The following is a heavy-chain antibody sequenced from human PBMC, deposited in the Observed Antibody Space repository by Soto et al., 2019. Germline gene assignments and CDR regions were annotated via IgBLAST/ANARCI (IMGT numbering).Heavy chain of an antibody. CDR2: IYYSGST. CDR1: DASISSTSYY. Sequence: SETLSLTCTASDASISSTSYYWGWIRQHPGKGLEWIGSIYYSGSTSYNPSLKSRVTIYVDTSKNQFSLKLGSVKPAVTGVYYWVRVVGIVRSSPDYWGQGTLVTDSS. D-gene: IGHD3-16*02. J-gene: IGHJ4*02. V-gene: IGHV4-39*01. CDR3: VRVVGIVRSSPDY.